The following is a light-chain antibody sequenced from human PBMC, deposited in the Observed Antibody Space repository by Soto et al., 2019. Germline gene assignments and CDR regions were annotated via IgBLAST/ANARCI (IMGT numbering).Light chain of an antibody. J-gene: IGKJ5*01. Sequence: EIVITHSLTTLCVSAWERVALSCRASQRVSGNLAWYQQKPGQAPGLLIYGASTRATGIPARFSGSGSETEFTLTISSLQSEDFAVYYCQQRSNWPVTFGQGTRLET. CDR1: QRVSGN. CDR3: QQRSNWPVT. CDR2: GAS. V-gene: IGKV3-15*01.